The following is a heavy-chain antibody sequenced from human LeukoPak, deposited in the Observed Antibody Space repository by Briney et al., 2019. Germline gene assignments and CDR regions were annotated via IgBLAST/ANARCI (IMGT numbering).Heavy chain of an antibody. D-gene: IGHD3-22*01. CDR2: VSGSGGST. J-gene: IGHJ4*02. V-gene: IGHV3-23*01. CDR3: AKSDYYDSSGHPSSFEY. Sequence: PGGSLRLSCAAYGFPFSSYAMSWVRQAPGKGLEWVSAVSGSGGSTHYADSAKGRFTISRDNSKNTLYLQMNSLRVEDTAIYYCAKSDYYDSSGHPSSFEYWGQGTLVTVSS. CDR1: GFPFSSYA.